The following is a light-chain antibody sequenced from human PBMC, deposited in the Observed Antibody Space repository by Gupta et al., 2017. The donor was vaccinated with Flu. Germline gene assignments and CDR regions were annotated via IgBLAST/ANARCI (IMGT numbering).Light chain of an antibody. CDR1: SNDMGAYNY. Sequence: QSITSSCAGTSNDMGAYNYVSWYQKPPGKAPILIIFEVSDRPSGVSNRFSGSKAGDTASLTISGLRTEDEADYFCSSFANSRTVFGGGTRLTVL. V-gene: IGLV2-14*01. CDR2: EVS. CDR3: SSFANSRTV. J-gene: IGLJ2*01.